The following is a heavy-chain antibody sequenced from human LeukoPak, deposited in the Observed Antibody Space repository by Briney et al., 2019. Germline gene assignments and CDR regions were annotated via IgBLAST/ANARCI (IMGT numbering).Heavy chain of an antibody. CDR2: IYHSGST. CDR1: GGSIRTSEDH. Sequence: PSETLSLTCTVSGGSIRTSEDHWTWIRQLPGKGLEWIGSIYHSGSTYYNPSLKSRVTISVDTSKNQFSLKLSSVTAADTAVYYCASLVRGTDFDYWGQGTLVTVSS. D-gene: IGHD3-10*01. CDR3: ASLVRGTDFDY. J-gene: IGHJ4*02. V-gene: IGHV4-39*07.